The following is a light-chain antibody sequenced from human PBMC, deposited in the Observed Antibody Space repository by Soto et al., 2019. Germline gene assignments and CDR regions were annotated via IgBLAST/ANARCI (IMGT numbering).Light chain of an antibody. CDR2: DAS. CDR1: QSVSSY. Sequence: EIVLTQSPATLSLSPWERATLSCRASQSVSSYLAWYQQKPGQAPRLLIYDASSRATGIPDRFSGSGSGTEFTLTISSLQSEDFAVYYCQQYNNWPQTFGQGTKVDI. J-gene: IGKJ1*01. V-gene: IGKV3D-15*01. CDR3: QQYNNWPQT.